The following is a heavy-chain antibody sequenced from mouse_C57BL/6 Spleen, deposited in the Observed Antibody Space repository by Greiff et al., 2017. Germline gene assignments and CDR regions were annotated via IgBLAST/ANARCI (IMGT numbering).Heavy chain of an antibody. CDR1: GYTFTEYT. V-gene: IGHV1-62-2*01. J-gene: IGHJ3*01. Sequence: VKLMESGAELVKPGASVKLSCKASGYTFTEYTIHWVKQRSGQGLEWIGWFYPGSGSIKYNEKFKDKATLTADKSSSTVYMELSRLTSEDSAVYFFARHEERAQATWFAYWGQGTLVTVSA. D-gene: IGHD3-2*02. CDR3: ARHEERAQATWFAY. CDR2: FYPGSGSI.